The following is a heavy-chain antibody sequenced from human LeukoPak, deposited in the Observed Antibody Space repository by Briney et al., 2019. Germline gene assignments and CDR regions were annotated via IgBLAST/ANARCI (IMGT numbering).Heavy chain of an antibody. D-gene: IGHD2-2*01. CDR2: ISGSGGST. V-gene: IGHV3-23*01. J-gene: IGHJ4*02. Sequence: GGSLRLSCAASGFTFSSYAMSWVRQAPGKGLEWVSAISGSGGSTYYADSVKGRFTIYRDNSKNTLYLQMNSLRAEDTAVYYCAKDLGYCSSTSCYRNYFDYWGQGTLVTVSS. CDR3: AKDLGYCSSTSCYRNYFDY. CDR1: GFTFSSYA.